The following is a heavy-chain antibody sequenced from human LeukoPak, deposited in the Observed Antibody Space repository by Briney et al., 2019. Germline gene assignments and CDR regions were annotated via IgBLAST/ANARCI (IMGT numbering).Heavy chain of an antibody. CDR2: MNPNSGNT. CDR3: ARGYYYDSSGYLAY. V-gene: IGHV1-8*01. J-gene: IGHJ4*02. CDR1: GYTFTSYD. D-gene: IGHD3-22*01. Sequence: ASVKVSCKASGYTFTSYDINWVRQATGQGLEWMGWMNPNSGNTGYAQKFQGSVTMTRNTSISTAYMELSSLRSEDTAVYYCARGYYYDSSGYLAYWGQGTLVTVSS.